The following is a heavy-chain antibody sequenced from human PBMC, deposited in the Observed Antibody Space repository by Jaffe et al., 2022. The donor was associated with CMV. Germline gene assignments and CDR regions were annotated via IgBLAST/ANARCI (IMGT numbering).Heavy chain of an antibody. CDR1: GFTFEDYA. V-gene: IGHV3-9*01. D-gene: IGHD5-18*01. CDR2: ISGESDTI. CDR3: VGQLWSFQWFDP. Sequence: EVQLVESGGGLVQPGRSLRLSCVVSGFTFEDYAMHWVRQVPGKGLEWVSGISGESDTIGYADSVKGRFTISRDNAKNSLYLQMNSLKPEDTAFYYCVGQLWSFQWFDPWGQGALVTVSS. J-gene: IGHJ5*02.